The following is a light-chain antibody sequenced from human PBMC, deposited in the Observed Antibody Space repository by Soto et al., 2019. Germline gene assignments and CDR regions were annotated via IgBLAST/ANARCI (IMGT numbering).Light chain of an antibody. V-gene: IGLV2-8*01. CDR1: SSDVGGYNY. CDR3: SSYSGTNYHYV. CDR2: EVS. J-gene: IGLJ1*01. Sequence: QAALTPPPSASGSFGQSVTISCPGTSSDVGGYNYVSWYQQHPGKAPKLMIYEVSERPSGVPDRFSGSKSGNTASLTVSGLQADDEADYYCSSYSGTNYHYVFGTGTKVTVL.